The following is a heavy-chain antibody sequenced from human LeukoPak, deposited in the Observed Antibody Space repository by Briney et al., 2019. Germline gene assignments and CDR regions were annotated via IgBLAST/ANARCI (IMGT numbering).Heavy chain of an antibody. Sequence: NTSETLSLTCTVSGGSISSGDYYWSWIRQPPGKGLEWIGYIYYSGSTYYNPSLKSRVTISVDTSKNQFSLKLSSVTAADTAVYYCARDSYYGDYLGDPWGQGTLVTVSS. V-gene: IGHV4-30-4*08. J-gene: IGHJ5*02. CDR1: GGSISSGDYY. CDR2: IYYSGST. D-gene: IGHD4-17*01. CDR3: ARDSYYGDYLGDP.